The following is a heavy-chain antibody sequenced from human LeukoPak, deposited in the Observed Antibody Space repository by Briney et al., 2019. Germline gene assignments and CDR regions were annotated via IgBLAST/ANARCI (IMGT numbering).Heavy chain of an antibody. Sequence: TSETLSLTCTVSGGSISSYYWSWIRQPPGKGLEWIGYIYYSGSTNYNPPLKSRVTTSVDTSKKQFSLKLSSVTAADTAVYYCARLFGITMIEDWGQGTLVTVSS. V-gene: IGHV4-59*08. CDR1: GGSISSYY. CDR3: ARLFGITMIED. D-gene: IGHD3-22*01. J-gene: IGHJ4*02. CDR2: IYYSGST.